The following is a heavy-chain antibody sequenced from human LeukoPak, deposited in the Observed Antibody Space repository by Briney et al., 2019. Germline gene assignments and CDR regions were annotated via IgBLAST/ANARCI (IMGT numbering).Heavy chain of an antibody. Sequence: GGSLRLSCVACGFSFSDYYMSWSRQAPGRGLEWISYISGSGSDLYYADSVKGRFTISRDNANNSLYLQMNSLRAEDTAVYYCARSIGYYYTMDVWGQGTTVTVSS. CDR2: ISGSGSDL. CDR1: GFSFSDYY. CDR3: ARSIGYYYTMDV. J-gene: IGHJ6*02. D-gene: IGHD3-22*01. V-gene: IGHV3-11*01.